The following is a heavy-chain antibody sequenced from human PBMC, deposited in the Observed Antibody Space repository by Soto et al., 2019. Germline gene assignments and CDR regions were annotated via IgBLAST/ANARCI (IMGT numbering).Heavy chain of an antibody. V-gene: IGHV1-2*04. Sequence: ASVKVSCKASGYTFTGYYMHWVRQAPGQGLEWMGWINPNSGGTNYAQKFQGWVTMTRDTSISTAYMELSRLRSDDTAVYYCARDSQLYSSSPKTRYYYYYGMDVWGQGTTVTV. D-gene: IGHD6-13*01. CDR1: GYTFTGYY. J-gene: IGHJ6*02. CDR2: INPNSGGT. CDR3: ARDSQLYSSSPKTRYYYYYGMDV.